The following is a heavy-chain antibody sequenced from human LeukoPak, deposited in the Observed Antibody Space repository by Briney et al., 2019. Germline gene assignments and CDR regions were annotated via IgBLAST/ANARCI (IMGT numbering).Heavy chain of an antibody. CDR2: INAGNGNT. V-gene: IGHV1-3*01. D-gene: IGHD6-19*01. J-gene: IGHJ5*02. Sequence: GASVRVSCKASGYTFTSYAMHWVRQAPGQRLEWMGWINAGNGNTKYSQKFQGRVTITRDTSASTAYMELSSLRSEDTAVYYCARGSQPSRGEQWLVHWFDPWGQGTLVTVSS. CDR1: GYTFTSYA. CDR3: ARGSQPSRGEQWLVHWFDP.